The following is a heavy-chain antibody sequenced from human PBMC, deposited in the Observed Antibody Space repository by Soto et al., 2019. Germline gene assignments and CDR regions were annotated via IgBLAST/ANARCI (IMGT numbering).Heavy chain of an antibody. CDR2: ISGSGGST. CDR3: AXXSTPFDY. D-gene: IGHD6-13*01. V-gene: IGHV3-23*01. J-gene: IGHJ4*02. CDR1: GFTFSSYA. Sequence: EVQLLESGGGLVQPGGSLRLSCAASGFTFSSYAMSWVRQAPGKGLEWVSAISGSGGSTYYADSVKGRFTISRDNXXXXXXXXXXXXXXXXXAXYXXAXXSTPFDYWGQGTLVTVSS.